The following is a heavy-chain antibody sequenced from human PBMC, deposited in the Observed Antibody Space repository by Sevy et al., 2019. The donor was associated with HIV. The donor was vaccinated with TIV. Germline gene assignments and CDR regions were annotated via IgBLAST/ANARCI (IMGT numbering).Heavy chain of an antibody. CDR2: IIPIFGTA. Sequence: ASVKVSCKASGGTFSSYAISWVRQAPGQGLEWMGGIIPIFGTANYAQKFQGRVTITGDECTSTAYMELSSLRSEDTAVYYCARSSAREWLLFDYWGQGTLVTVSS. J-gene: IGHJ4*02. V-gene: IGHV1-69*13. D-gene: IGHD3-3*01. CDR3: ARSSAREWLLFDY. CDR1: GGTFSSYA.